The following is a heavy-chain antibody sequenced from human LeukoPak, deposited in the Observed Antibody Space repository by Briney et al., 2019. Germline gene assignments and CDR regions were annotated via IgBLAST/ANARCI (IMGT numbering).Heavy chain of an antibody. D-gene: IGHD6-13*01. J-gene: IGHJ6*03. CDR2: MNPNSGNT. V-gene: IGHV1-8*01. CDR3: AREGIAAAGTRYYYYMDV. CDR1: GYTFTSYD. Sequence: ASVKVSCKASGYTFTSYDINWVRQATGQGLEWMGWMNPNSGNTGYAQKFQGRVTMTRNTSISTAYMELSSLGSEDTAMYYCAREGIAAAGTRYYYYMDVWGKGTTVTVSS.